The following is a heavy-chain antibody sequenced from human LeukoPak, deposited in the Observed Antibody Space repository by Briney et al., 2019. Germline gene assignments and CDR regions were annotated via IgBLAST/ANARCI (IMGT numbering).Heavy chain of an antibody. CDR2: IYYTGST. Sequence: SETLSLTCTVSGGSIRNYYWIWIRQPPGKGLEWIGYIYYTGSTNYNPSLKSRVTISIDTSKNQFSLKLRSVTAADTAVYYCARHHAEILVPNDWGQGTLVTVSS. D-gene: IGHD1-1*01. CDR1: GGSIRNYY. J-gene: IGHJ4*02. CDR3: ARHHAEILVPND. V-gene: IGHV4-59*08.